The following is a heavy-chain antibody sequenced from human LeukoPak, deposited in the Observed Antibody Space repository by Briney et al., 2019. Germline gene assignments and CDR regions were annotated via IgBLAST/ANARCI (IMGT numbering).Heavy chain of an antibody. CDR1: GGSFSGYY. J-gene: IGHJ4*02. CDR2: IDHSGST. Sequence: PSETLSLTCAVYGGSFSGYYWSWIRQPPGKGLEWIGEIDHSGSTNYNPSLKSRVTISVDTSKNQFSLKLSSVTAADTAVYYCARGIAVAGTVYFDYWGQGTLVTVSS. V-gene: IGHV4-34*01. D-gene: IGHD6-19*01. CDR3: ARGIAVAGTVYFDY.